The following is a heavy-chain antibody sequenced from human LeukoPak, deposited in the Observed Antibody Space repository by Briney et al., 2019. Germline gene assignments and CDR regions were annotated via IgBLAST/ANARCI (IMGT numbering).Heavy chain of an antibody. CDR2: ISSSSSYI. Sequence: GGSLRLSCAASGFTFSSYSMNWVRQAPGKGLEWVSSISSSSSYIYYADSVKGRFTISRGNAKNSLYLQMNSLRAEDTAVYYCARDRRGLTDYWGQGTLVTVSS. CDR1: GFTFSSYS. CDR3: ARDRRGLTDY. J-gene: IGHJ4*02. V-gene: IGHV3-21*01. D-gene: IGHD5-12*01.